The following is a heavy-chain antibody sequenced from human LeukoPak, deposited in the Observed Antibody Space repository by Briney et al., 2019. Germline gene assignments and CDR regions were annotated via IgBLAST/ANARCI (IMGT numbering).Heavy chain of an antibody. Sequence: SETLSLTCTVSGGSISSGDYYWSWIRQPPGKGLEWIGEVNHSGSTNYNPSLKSRVTISVDTSKNQFSLKLSSVTAADTAVYYCARVLQLWSPRYYFDYWGQGTLVTVSS. CDR3: ARVLQLWSPRYYFDY. CDR1: GGSISSGDYY. V-gene: IGHV4-39*07. CDR2: VNHSGST. J-gene: IGHJ4*02. D-gene: IGHD5-18*01.